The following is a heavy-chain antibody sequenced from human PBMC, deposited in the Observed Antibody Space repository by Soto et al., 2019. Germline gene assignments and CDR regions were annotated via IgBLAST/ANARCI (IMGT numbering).Heavy chain of an antibody. CDR2: IKSKTDGGTT. Sequence: EVQLVESGGGLVKPGGSLRLSCAASGFTFSNAWMNWFRQAPGKGLEWVGRIKSKTDGGTTDYAAPVKGRFTISRDDSKNTLYLQMNSLKTEDTAVYYCTTDMHPYYYGSGSYHECAFDIWGQGTMVTVSS. J-gene: IGHJ3*02. D-gene: IGHD3-10*01. CDR3: TTDMHPYYYGSGSYHECAFDI. CDR1: GFTFSNAW. V-gene: IGHV3-15*07.